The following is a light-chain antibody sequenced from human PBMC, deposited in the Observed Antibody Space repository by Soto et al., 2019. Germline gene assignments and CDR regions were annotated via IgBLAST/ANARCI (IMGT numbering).Light chain of an antibody. Sequence: ESVLTQSPGTLSLSPGERATLSCRASQSVDINYLAWYQQKPGQAPRLLIFGASNRATGIPDRFSGSGSGTDFTLTISRMEPEDFAVYYCQQYDNSPLFTFGPGTKVDIK. J-gene: IGKJ3*01. V-gene: IGKV3-20*01. CDR3: QQYDNSPLFT. CDR2: GAS. CDR1: QSVDINY.